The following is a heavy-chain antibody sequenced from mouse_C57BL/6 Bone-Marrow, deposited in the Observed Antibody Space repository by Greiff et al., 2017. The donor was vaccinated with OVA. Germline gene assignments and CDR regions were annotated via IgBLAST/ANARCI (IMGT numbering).Heavy chain of an antibody. J-gene: IGHJ4*01. CDR1: GFSLTSYA. V-gene: IGHV2-9-1*01. D-gene: IGHD1-1*01. Sequence: VKLVESGPGLVAPSQSLSITCTVSGFSLTSYAISWVRQPPGKGLEWLGVIWTGGGTNYTSALKSRLSISKDNSKSQCFLKMNSLRTDDTARYYCAREDYYGSSPYAMDYWGQGTSVTVSS. CDR3: AREDYYGSSPYAMDY. CDR2: IWTGGGT.